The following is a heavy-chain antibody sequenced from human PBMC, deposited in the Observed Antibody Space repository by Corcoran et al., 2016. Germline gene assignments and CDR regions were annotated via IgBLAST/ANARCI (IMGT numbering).Heavy chain of an antibody. CDR3: ARGSIAARCNC. Sequence: QVQLQQWGARLLKPSETLSLTCAVYGGSFSGYYWTWIRQPPGKGLEWIGEVNLSGGTNYSPSLSSRVTISVDTSKNQLSLDLTSVTAADTAVYDCARGSIAARCNCWGQGTLVTVSS. D-gene: IGHD6-13*01. CDR2: VNLSGGT. V-gene: IGHV4-34*01. CDR1: GGSFSGYY. J-gene: IGHJ4*02.